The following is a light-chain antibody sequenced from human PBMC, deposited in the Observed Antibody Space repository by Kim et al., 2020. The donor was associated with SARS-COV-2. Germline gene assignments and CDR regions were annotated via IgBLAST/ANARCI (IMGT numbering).Light chain of an antibody. Sequence: VSPGKTARITCSGDKLGDKYACWYKQKPGQPPVLVIYQHSKRPSGIPERFAGANSGNTATLTISGTQAMDEADYYCQAWDSSTVVFGGGTQLTVL. CDR3: QAWDSSTVV. J-gene: IGLJ2*01. CDR1: KLGDKY. V-gene: IGLV3-1*01. CDR2: QHS.